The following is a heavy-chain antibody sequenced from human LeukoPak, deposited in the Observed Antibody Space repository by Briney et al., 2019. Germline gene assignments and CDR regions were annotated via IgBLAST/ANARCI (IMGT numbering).Heavy chain of an antibody. CDR1: GYTFTGYY. CDR3: ARALDPYYYYYGMDV. J-gene: IGHJ6*02. CDR2: INPNSGGT. Sequence: ASVKVSCKASGYTFTGYYMHWVRQAPGQGLEWMGWINPNSGGTNYAQKFQGWVTMTRDTSISTAYMELSRLRPDDTAVYYCARALDPYYYYYGMDVWGQGTTVTVSS. D-gene: IGHD3/OR15-3a*01. V-gene: IGHV1-2*04.